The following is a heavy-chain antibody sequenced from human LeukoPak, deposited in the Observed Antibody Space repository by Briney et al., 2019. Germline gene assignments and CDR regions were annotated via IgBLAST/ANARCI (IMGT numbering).Heavy chain of an antibody. D-gene: IGHD3-10*01. CDR1: GFTFSNYG. V-gene: IGHV3-23*01. J-gene: IGHJ4*02. CDR2: ISGSGGST. Sequence: PGGSLRLSCAASGFTFSNYGMTWVRQAPGKGLEWVSTISGSGGSTNYADSVRGRFIISRDNSKNTLYLQMNSLRVEDTAVYYCARVGGHWGQGTLVTVSS. CDR3: ARVGGH.